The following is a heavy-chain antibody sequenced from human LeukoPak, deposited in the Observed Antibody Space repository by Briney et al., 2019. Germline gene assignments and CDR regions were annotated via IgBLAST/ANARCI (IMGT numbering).Heavy chain of an antibody. D-gene: IGHD6-13*01. Sequence: SETLSLTCTVSGGSISSSSYYWGRIRQPPGQGLEWIGSNSYSVSTYYNPSLKSRVTISVDTSKNQFSLKLSSVTAADTAVYYCAIGVAESLGVFVDWGQGTLATLPS. J-gene: IGHJ4*02. CDR1: GGSISSSSYY. CDR2: NSYSVST. CDR3: AIGVAESLGVFVD. V-gene: IGHV4-39*07.